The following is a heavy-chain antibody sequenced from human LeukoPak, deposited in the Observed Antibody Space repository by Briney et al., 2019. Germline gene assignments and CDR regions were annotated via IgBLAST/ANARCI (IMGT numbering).Heavy chain of an antibody. D-gene: IGHD6-19*01. J-gene: IGHJ4*02. CDR1: GFTFDDYA. CDR2: ISWNSGSI. Sequence: SGRSLRLSCAASGFTFDDYAMHWVRQAPGKGLEWVSGISWNSGSIGYADSVKGRFTISRDNAKNSLYLQMNSLRAEDTAVYYCARELVVAGTDYWGQGTLVTVSS. CDR3: ARELVVAGTDY. V-gene: IGHV3-9*01.